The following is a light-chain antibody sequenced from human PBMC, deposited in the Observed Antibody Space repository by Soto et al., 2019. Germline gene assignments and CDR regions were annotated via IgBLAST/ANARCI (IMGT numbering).Light chain of an antibody. V-gene: IGKV3-15*01. J-gene: IGKJ5*01. CDR1: QSFSNY. CDR2: YAS. Sequence: EIMMTQSPATLSVSPGERATLSCRASQSFSNYVAWYQHKPGQAPSLLIYYASTRATGIPARFSGSGSGTEFTLTISSLQSEDFAIYYCKQYSNWPTITFGQETRLEIK. CDR3: KQYSNWPTIT.